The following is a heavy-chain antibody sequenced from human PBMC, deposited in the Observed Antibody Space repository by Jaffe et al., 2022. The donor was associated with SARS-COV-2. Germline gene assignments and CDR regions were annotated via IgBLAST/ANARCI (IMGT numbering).Heavy chain of an antibody. Sequence: QLQLQESGSGLVKPSQTLSLTCAVSGGSISSGGYSWSWIRQPPGKGLEWIGYIYHSGSTYYNPSLKSRVTISVDRSKNQFSLKLSSVTAADTAVYYCARVRTGSYGGNFGDYYYGMDVWGQGTTVTVSS. CDR1: GGSISSGGYS. CDR2: IYHSGST. CDR3: ARVRTGSYGGNFGDYYYGMDV. J-gene: IGHJ6*02. D-gene: IGHD4-17*01. V-gene: IGHV4-30-2*01.